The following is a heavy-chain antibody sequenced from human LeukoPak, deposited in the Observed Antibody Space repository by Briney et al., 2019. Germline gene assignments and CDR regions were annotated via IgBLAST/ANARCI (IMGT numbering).Heavy chain of an antibody. CDR1: GFTFSSYG. V-gene: IGHV3-30*18. D-gene: IGHD1-26*01. CDR3: AKDHGVVGWELLSDFDY. Sequence: QPGGSLRLSCAASGFTFSSYGMHWVRQAPGKGLEWVAVISYDGSNKYYADSVKGRFTISRDNSKNTLYLQMNSLRAEDTAVYYCAKDHGVVGWELLSDFDYWGQGTLVTVSS. CDR2: ISYDGSNK. J-gene: IGHJ4*02.